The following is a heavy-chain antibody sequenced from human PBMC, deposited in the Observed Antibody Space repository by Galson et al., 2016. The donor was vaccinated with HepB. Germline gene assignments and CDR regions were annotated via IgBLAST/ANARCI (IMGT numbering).Heavy chain of an antibody. CDR2: IYYSGST. J-gene: IGHJ4*02. D-gene: IGHD3-10*01. V-gene: IGHV4-39*01. Sequence: LRLSCAASGFTFTTCSMNWVRQAPGKGLEWIGSIYYSGSTYYNPSLKSRVTISVDTSKNQFSLKLSSVTAADTAVYYCASMVRGVTIYYWGQGTLVTVSS. CDR3: ASMVRGVTIYY. CDR1: GFTFTTCSMN.